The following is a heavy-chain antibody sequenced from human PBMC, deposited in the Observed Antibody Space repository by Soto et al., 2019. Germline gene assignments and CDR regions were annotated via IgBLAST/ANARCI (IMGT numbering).Heavy chain of an antibody. J-gene: IGHJ4*02. Sequence: QVQLVESGGGVVQPGRSLRLSCAASGITFSSYGMHWVRQAPGKGLEWVAVISYDGSNKYYADSVKGRFTISRDNSKNTLYLQMNSLRAEDTAVYYCAKISRAAAGTEDYWGQGTLVTVSS. V-gene: IGHV3-30*18. D-gene: IGHD6-13*01. CDR3: AKISRAAAGTEDY. CDR1: GITFSSYG. CDR2: ISYDGSNK.